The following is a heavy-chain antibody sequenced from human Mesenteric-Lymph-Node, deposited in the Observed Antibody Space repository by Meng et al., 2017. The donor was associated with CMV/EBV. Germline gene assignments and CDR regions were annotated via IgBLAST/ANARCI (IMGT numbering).Heavy chain of an antibody. V-gene: IGHV4-39*02. D-gene: IGHD3-10*01. CDR2: IFYSGSA. Sequence: RQRQGSGPGQVKPSESLFLKCTVAGGSISGSWHYWGWIRQPPGKGLEWIGSIFYSGSAHYNPALESRVTISIDKSKNEFFPNLGSVTAADTAMYFCARDTLTYSYGPGWIDPWGQGTLVTVSS. CDR1: GGSISGSWHY. CDR3: ARDTLTYSYGPGWIDP. J-gene: IGHJ5*02.